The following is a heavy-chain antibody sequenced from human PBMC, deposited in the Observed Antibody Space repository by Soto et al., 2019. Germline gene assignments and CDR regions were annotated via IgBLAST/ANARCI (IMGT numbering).Heavy chain of an antibody. CDR3: AKFHCSSTSCYYFDY. V-gene: IGHV3-23*01. CDR1: GFTFSIYA. Sequence: GGSLRLSCAASGFTFSIYAMSWVRHAPGKGLEWVSAISGSGGSTYYADSVKGRFTISRDNSKNTLYLQMNSLRAEDTAVYYCAKFHCSSTSCYYFDYWGQGTLVTVSS. D-gene: IGHD2-2*01. J-gene: IGHJ4*02. CDR2: ISGSGGST.